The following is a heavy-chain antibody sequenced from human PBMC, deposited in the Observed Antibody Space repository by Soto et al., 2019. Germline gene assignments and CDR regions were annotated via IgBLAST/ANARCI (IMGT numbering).Heavy chain of an antibody. V-gene: IGHV3-7*03. Sequence: LRLSCAASGFTFSSYWMSWVRQAPGKGLEWVANIKQDGSEKYYVDSVKGRFTISRDNAKNSLYLQMNSLRAEDTAVYYGARVRSSWYHYYYYYGMDVWGQGTTVTVSS. D-gene: IGHD6-13*01. CDR1: GFTFSSYW. J-gene: IGHJ6*02. CDR2: IKQDGSEK. CDR3: ARVRSSWYHYYYYYGMDV.